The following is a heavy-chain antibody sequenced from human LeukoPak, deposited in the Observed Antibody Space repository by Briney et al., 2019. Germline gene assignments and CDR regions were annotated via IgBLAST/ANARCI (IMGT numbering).Heavy chain of an antibody. CDR1: GYTFTSYS. D-gene: IGHD2-21*02. Sequence: EASVKVSCKASGYTFTSYSINWVRQAPGQGLEWMGIINPSGGSTTYAQKFQGRVTMTRDTSTSTVYMELSSLRSEDTAVYYCAGELISGDWTWDIWGQGTMVTVSS. J-gene: IGHJ3*02. V-gene: IGHV1-46*01. CDR2: INPSGGST. CDR3: AGELISGDWTWDI.